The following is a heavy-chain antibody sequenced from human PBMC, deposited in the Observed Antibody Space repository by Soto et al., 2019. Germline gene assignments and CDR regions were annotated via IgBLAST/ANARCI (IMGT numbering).Heavy chain of an antibody. CDR1: GYTFTSYD. Sequence: GASVKVSCKASGYTFTSYDINWVRQATGQGLEWMGWMNPNSGNTGYAQKFQGRVTMTRNTSISTAYMELSSLRSEDTAVYYCARLRDTTYYDILTGPTPYYYMDVWGKGTTVTVSS. D-gene: IGHD3-9*01. J-gene: IGHJ6*03. V-gene: IGHV1-8*01. CDR3: ARLRDTTYYDILTGPTPYYYMDV. CDR2: MNPNSGNT.